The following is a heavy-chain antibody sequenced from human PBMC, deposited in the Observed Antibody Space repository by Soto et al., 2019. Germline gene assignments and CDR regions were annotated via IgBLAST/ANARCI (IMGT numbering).Heavy chain of an antibody. CDR3: AKDTPGHGFSH. D-gene: IGHD5-12*01. CDR2: ISNDGSNK. Sequence: QVQLVESGGGVVQPGGSLRLSCAVAGFTFSCCGMHWVRQAPGKGLEWVAGISNDGSNKYYADCVKGRFTISRDNFNTPLYLQTNNLRAEDTAVYYCAKDTPGHGFSHWGQGTTVTVSS. V-gene: IGHV3-30*18. CDR1: GFTFSCCG. J-gene: IGHJ6*02.